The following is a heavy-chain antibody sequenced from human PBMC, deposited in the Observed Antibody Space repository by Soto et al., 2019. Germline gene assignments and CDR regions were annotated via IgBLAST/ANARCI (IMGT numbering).Heavy chain of an antibody. V-gene: IGHV3-23*01. CDR1: GFPFGENA. CDR2: ISDSGATT. J-gene: IGHJ4*02. Sequence: SLRLSCAAPGFPFGENAMSWVRQAPGKGLEWVSGISDSGATTYYADSVRGRFTISRDNSKNTLYLQMKSLRAEDSASYYCAKEDTSSGSLDYWGQGALVTVSS. CDR3: AKEDTSSGSLDY. D-gene: IGHD6-19*01.